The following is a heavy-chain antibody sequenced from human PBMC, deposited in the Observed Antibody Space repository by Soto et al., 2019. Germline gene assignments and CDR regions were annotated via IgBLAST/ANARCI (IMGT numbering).Heavy chain of an antibody. CDR3: ARVTQAVAADY. V-gene: IGHV3-30-3*01. CDR1: GLTLSNYA. Sequence: QVQLVESGGGVVQPGRSLRLSCAASGLTLSNYAMHWVRQAPGKGLEWVAVISYDGSNRYYADSVKGRFTISRDNSKNTRYLQRNSLRAEDTAVYYCARVTQAVAADYWGQGTLVTVSS. J-gene: IGHJ4*02. D-gene: IGHD6-19*01. CDR2: ISYDGSNR.